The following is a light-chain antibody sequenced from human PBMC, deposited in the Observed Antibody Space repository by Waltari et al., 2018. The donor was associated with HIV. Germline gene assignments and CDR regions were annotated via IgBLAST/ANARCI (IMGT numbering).Light chain of an antibody. V-gene: IGLV2-14*03. CDR1: RNDVGGYHY. CDR3: ESYTSTSVWV. Sequence: QSALTQPASVSGSPGQSLTISCTGSRNDVGGYHYVSWYQQHPGKAPRLMIYDVSTRPSGVSDRFSGSKSGDTDSLTISGLQPEDEADYYCESYTSTSVWVFGGGTRLTVL. J-gene: IGLJ3*02. CDR2: DVS.